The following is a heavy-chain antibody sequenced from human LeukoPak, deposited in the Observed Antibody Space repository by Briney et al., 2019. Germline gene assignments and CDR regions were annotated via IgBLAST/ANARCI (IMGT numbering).Heavy chain of an antibody. D-gene: IGHD3-9*01. J-gene: IGHJ4*02. V-gene: IGHV4-61*01. CDR2: IYYSGST. CDR3: ARSGDDILTGYSAFDY. CDR1: GGSISSGSYY. Sequence: SETLSLTCTVSGGSISSGSYYWSWIRQPPGKGLEWIGYIYYSGSTNYNPSLKSRVTISVDTSKNQFSLKLSSVTAADTAVYYCARSGDDILTGYSAFDYWGQGTLVTVSS.